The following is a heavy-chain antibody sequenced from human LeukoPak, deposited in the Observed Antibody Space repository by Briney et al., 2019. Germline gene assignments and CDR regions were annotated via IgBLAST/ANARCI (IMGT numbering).Heavy chain of an antibody. CDR2: IYTSGST. D-gene: IGHD6-13*01. Sequence: PSETLSLTCTVSGGSTSSYYLSWIPQPAGKRLEWIGRIYTSGSTNYKPSLKSPVTMPVDTSKNQFSLKLSSVTAADTAVYYCARDKGYSSSWSSKYNWFDPWGQGTLVTVSS. V-gene: IGHV4-4*07. J-gene: IGHJ5*02. CDR1: GGSTSSYY. CDR3: ARDKGYSSSWSSKYNWFDP.